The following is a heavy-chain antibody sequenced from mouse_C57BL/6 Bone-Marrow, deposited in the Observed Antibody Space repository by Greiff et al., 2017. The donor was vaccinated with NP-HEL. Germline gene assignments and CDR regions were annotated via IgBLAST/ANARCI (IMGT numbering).Heavy chain of an antibody. J-gene: IGHJ4*01. CDR2: IDPSDSYT. CDR1: GYTFTSYW. CDR3: ARKLPMDY. Sequence: VPLQQPGAELVKPGASVKLSCKASGYTFTSYWMQWVKQRPGQGLEWIGEIDPSDSYTNYNQKFKGKATLTVDTSSSTAYMQLSSLTSEDSAVYYCARKLPMDYWGQGTSVTVSS. V-gene: IGHV1-50*01.